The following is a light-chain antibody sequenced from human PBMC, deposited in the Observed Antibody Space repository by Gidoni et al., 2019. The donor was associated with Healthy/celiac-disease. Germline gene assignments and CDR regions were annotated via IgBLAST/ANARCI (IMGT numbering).Light chain of an antibody. J-gene: IGKJ1*01. V-gene: IGKV3D-7*01. CDR2: GAS. Sequence: PGERVTLSCRASQSVSSSYLTWYQQKPGQAPRRLIYGASTRATSIPARFSGSGSGTDFTLTISSLQPEDFAVYYCQQDYNLPLTFGQGTKVEIK. CDR1: QSVSSSY. CDR3: QQDYNLPLT.